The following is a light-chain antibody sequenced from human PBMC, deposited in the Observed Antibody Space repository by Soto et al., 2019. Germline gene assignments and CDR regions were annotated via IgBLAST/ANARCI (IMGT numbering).Light chain of an antibody. CDR2: KAS. Sequence: DIQMTQSPSSLSASVGDRVTIICRASQSIVRWLAWYQQKPGKAPKLLIYKASSLESGVPSIFSGRGSGTEFTLTICSLQPDDFASYFCQQYQAYPLIFGGGTRVEIK. J-gene: IGKJ4*01. V-gene: IGKV1-5*03. CDR3: QQYQAYPLI. CDR1: QSIVRW.